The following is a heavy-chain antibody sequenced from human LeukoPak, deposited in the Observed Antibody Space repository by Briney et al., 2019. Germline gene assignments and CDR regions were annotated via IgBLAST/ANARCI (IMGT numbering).Heavy chain of an antibody. CDR2: IYYSGST. D-gene: IGHD4-17*01. CDR3: ARGQDYGDYLNWFDP. Sequence: PSETLSLTCTVSGGSISSYYWSWIRQPPGKGLEWIGYIYYSGSTNYNPSLKSRVTISVDTSKNQFSLKLSSVTAADTAVYYCARGQDYGDYLNWFDPWGQGTLVTVSS. CDR1: GGSISSYY. V-gene: IGHV4-59*01. J-gene: IGHJ5*02.